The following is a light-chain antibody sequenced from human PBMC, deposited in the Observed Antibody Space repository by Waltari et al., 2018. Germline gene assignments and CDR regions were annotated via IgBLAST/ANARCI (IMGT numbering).Light chain of an antibody. CDR2: WAS. J-gene: IGKJ4*01. V-gene: IGKV4-1*01. CDR3: QQYYIAPHT. Sequence: DIEMTQSPDSLAVSLGERATINCKSSQRVLYSSNNKNYLAWYQHKPGQPPKLLIYWASTRESGVPERFSGSGSGTDFTLTISSLQAEDVAVYYCQQYYIAPHTFGGGTKVEVK. CDR1: QRVLYSSNNKNY.